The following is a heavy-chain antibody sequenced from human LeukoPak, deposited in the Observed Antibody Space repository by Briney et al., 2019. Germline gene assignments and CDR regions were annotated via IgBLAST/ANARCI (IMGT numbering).Heavy chain of an antibody. D-gene: IGHD5-18*01. CDR1: GFTFSSYG. CDR2: IWYDGSNK. CDR3: AKQVGYGYFDY. J-gene: IGHJ4*02. Sequence: GGSLRLSCAASGFTFSSYGMHWVRQAPGKGLEWVAVIWYDGSNKYYADSVKGRFTISRDNSKNTLYLQMNSLRAEDTVVYYCAKQVGYGYFDYWGQGTLVTVSS. V-gene: IGHV3-33*06.